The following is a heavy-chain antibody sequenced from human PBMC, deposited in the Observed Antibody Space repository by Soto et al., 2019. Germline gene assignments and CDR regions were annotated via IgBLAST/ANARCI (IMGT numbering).Heavy chain of an antibody. D-gene: IGHD2-15*01. CDR1: GLIVNSTY. CDR3: AREDRYCRGSSCSITGDAFDI. J-gene: IGHJ3*02. V-gene: IGHV3-66*01. CDR2: ISNDGDT. Sequence: EVLLVESGGGLVQPGGSLRLSCAASGLIVNSTYMNWVRQAPGKGLEWVAVISNDGDTHYADSVRGRFSLSRDISTNTLHLQMSSLRVEDTAVYYCAREDRYCRGSSCSITGDAFDIWGQGTMVTVSS.